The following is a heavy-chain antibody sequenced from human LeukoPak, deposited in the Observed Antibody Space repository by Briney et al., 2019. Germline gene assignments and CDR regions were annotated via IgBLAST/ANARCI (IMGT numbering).Heavy chain of an antibody. V-gene: IGHV4-59*08. J-gene: IGHJ4*02. CDR1: GASISSYY. CDR2: VHFSGST. Sequence: SETLSLTCAVSGASISSYYWSWIRQPPGKGLEWIGSVHFSGSTYYKSSLKSRVTISVDTSRNQFSLKLSSVTAADTAVYHCARQVYFDYWGQGTLVTVSS. CDR3: ARQVYFDY.